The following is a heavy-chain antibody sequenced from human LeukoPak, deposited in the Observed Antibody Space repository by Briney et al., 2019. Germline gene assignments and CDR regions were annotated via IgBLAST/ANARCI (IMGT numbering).Heavy chain of an antibody. V-gene: IGHV4-34*01. Sequence: SETLSLTCAVCGGSFSGYYWSWIRQPPGKGLEWIGEINHSGSTNYNPSLKSRVTISVDTSKNQFSLKLSSVTAADTAVYYCASRRRYCSGGSCYIYKYYFDYWGQGTLVTVSS. CDR3: ASRRRYCSGGSCYIYKYYFDY. D-gene: IGHD2-15*01. CDR1: GGSFSGYY. J-gene: IGHJ4*02. CDR2: INHSGST.